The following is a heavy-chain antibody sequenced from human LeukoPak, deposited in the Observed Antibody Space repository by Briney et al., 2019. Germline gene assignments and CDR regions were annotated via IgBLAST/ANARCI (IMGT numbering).Heavy chain of an antibody. CDR2: IGAYNGNT. J-gene: IGHJ4*02. CDR3: GRDHQYDFDY. Sequence: EASVKVSCKASGYTFAESGISWVRQAPGQGPEWMGWIGAYNGNTKYVQKFQGRVTMTADTSTSTAYLELGSLSSDDTALYYCGRDHQYDFDYWGQGTLVTVSS. V-gene: IGHV1-18*01. D-gene: IGHD2-2*01. CDR1: GYTFAESG.